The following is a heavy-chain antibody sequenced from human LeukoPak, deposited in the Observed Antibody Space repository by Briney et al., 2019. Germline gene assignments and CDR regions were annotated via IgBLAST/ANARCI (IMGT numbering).Heavy chain of an antibody. CDR3: ARGRRDIVATISFDY. J-gene: IGHJ4*02. D-gene: IGHD5-12*01. CDR1: GFTFSSYE. V-gene: IGHV3-48*03. Sequence: PGGSLRLSCAASGFTFSSYEMNWVRQAPGKGLEWVSYISSSGSTIYYADSVKGRFTISRDNAKNSLYLQMNSLRAEDTAVYYCARGRRDIVATISFDYWGQGTLVTVSS. CDR2: ISSSGSTI.